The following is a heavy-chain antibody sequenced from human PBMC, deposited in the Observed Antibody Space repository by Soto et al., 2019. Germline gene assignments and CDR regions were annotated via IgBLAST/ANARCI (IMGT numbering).Heavy chain of an antibody. V-gene: IGHV3-23*01. CDR3: AKDGAWDGSGSYSHFYYMDV. CDR2: ISGSGGST. J-gene: IGHJ6*03. Sequence: GGSLRLSCAASGFTFSSYAMSWVRQAPGKGLEWVSAISGSGGSTYYADSVKGRFTISRDNSKNTLYLQMNSLRAEDTAVYYCAKDGAWDGSGSYSHFYYMDVCGKGTTVTSP. D-gene: IGHD3-10*01. CDR1: GFTFSSYA.